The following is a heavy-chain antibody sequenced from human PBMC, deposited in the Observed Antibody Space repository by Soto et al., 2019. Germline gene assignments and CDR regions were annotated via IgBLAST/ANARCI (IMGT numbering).Heavy chain of an antibody. CDR3: ARETNGFMGAIAPAGYYYYGMDV. J-gene: IGHJ6*02. CDR2: ISSSGSTI. CDR1: GFTFSDYY. V-gene: IGHV3-11*01. Sequence: QVQLVESGGGLVKPGGSLRLSCAASGFTFSDYYMSWIRQAPGKGLEWVSYISSSGSTIYYADSVKGRFTIYRDNDKNSLYLQMNSLRAEDTAVYYCARETNGFMGAIAPAGYYYYGMDVWGQGTTVTVSS. D-gene: IGHD1-26*01.